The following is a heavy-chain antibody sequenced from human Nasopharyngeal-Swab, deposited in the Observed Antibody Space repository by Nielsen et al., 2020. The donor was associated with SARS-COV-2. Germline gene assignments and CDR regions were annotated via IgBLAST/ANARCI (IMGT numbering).Heavy chain of an antibody. Sequence: ESPKISCAASGFTLSGSAMHRVRQPSGKGPEWVGSIRSKANSYATVYAASVKGRFTISRDDSKNTAYLQMNSLKTEDTAVYYCTRLRYSSGLDYWGQGTLVTVSS. CDR3: TRLRYSSGLDY. CDR1: GFTLSGSA. V-gene: IGHV3-73*01. D-gene: IGHD6-25*01. CDR2: IRSKANSYAT. J-gene: IGHJ4*02.